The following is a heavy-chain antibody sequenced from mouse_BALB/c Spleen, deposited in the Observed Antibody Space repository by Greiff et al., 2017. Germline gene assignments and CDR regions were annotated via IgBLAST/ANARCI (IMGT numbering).Heavy chain of an antibody. CDR1: GYTFTSYV. CDR2: INPYNDGT. D-gene: IGHD1-1*01. Sequence: EVQLQQSGPELVKPGASVKMSCKASGYTFTSYVMHWVKQKPGQGLEWIGYINPYNDGTKYNEKFKGKATLTSDKSSNTAYMELSSLTSEDSAVYYCAREGYYYGSSWDAMDYWGQGTSVTVSS. CDR3: AREGYYYGSSWDAMDY. J-gene: IGHJ4*01. V-gene: IGHV1-14*01.